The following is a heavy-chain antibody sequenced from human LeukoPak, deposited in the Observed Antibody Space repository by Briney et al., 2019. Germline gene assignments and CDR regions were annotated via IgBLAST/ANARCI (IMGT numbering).Heavy chain of an antibody. CDR1: GFTFSSYA. Sequence: GGSLRLSCAASGFTFSSYAMSWVRQAPGKGLEWVSTISGTGGSISYADSVKGRFTISRDNSKNTLYLQMNTLRAEDTAVYYCAKHVGPGGSTATTYRHLDLWGRGTLVTVSS. CDR3: AKHVGPGGSTATTYRHLDL. D-gene: IGHD4-17*01. CDR2: ISGTGGSI. J-gene: IGHJ2*01. V-gene: IGHV3-23*01.